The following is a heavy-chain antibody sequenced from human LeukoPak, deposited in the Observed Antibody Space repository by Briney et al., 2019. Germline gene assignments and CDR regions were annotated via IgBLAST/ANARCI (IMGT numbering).Heavy chain of an antibody. CDR3: ARDSVEWYIFDY. V-gene: IGHV3-74*01. J-gene: IGHJ4*02. CDR2: TDRDGSST. Sequence: GGSLRLSCAASGFTFSSYWMHWVRQAPGKGPVWVARTDRDGSSTAYADSVKGRFTISKDNAKNTLYLLMNSLRAEDTAVYYCARDSVEWYIFDYWGQGTLVTVSS. D-gene: IGHD3-3*01. CDR1: GFTFSSYW.